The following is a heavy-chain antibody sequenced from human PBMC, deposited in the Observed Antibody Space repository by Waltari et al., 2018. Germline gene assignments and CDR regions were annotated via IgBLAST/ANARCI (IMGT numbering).Heavy chain of an antibody. CDR2: INPNSGGT. D-gene: IGHD3-10*01. V-gene: IGHV1-2*06. J-gene: IGHJ4*02. CDR1: GYTFTGYY. Sequence: QVQLVQSGAEVKKPGASVKVSCKASGYTFTGYYMHWVRQAPGQGLEWMGRINPNSGGTNYAQKFQGRVTMTRDTSISTAYMELSRLRSDDTAVYYCASITMVRGVIKNKTPVYWGQGTLVTVSS. CDR3: ASITMVRGVIKNKTPVY.